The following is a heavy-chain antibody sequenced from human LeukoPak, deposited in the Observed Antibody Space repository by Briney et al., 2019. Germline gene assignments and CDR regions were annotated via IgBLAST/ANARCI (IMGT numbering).Heavy chain of an antibody. CDR1: GGSISSYY. V-gene: IGHV4-4*07. D-gene: IGHD3-10*01. J-gene: IGHJ4*02. Sequence: SETLSLTCTVSGGSISSYYWSWIRQPAGKGLEWIGRIYTSGSTNYNPSLKSRVTMSVDTSKNQFSLKLSSVTAVDTAVYYCATTLPGNYGSGSYTFDYWGQGTLVTVSS. CDR3: ATTLPGNYGSGSYTFDY. CDR2: IYTSGST.